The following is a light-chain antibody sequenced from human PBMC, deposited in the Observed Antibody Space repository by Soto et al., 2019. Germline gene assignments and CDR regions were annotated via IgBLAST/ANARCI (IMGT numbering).Light chain of an antibody. CDR2: DAS. V-gene: IGKV1-33*01. J-gene: IGKJ4*01. Sequence: DIQMTQSPSSLSASVGDRVTITCQASQDISNYLNWYQQKPGKAPKLLIYDASNLETGVPSRFSGSGSGTDFTFTISSLQPEDIATYYCQHSEFFGGGTKVDIK. CDR1: QDISNY. CDR3: QHSEF.